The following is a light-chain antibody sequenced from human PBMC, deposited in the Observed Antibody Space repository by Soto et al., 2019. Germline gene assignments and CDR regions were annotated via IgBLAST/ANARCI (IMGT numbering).Light chain of an antibody. V-gene: IGKV1-5*03. CDR2: KAS. CDR1: QTISSW. CDR3: QQSYSNPVT. Sequence: DIQMTQSPSTLSGSVGDRVTITCRASQTISSWLAWYQQKPRKAPKLLIYKASTLKSGVPSRFSGSGSGTDFTLTISSLQPEDFATYYCQQSYSNPVTFGQGTKVDI. J-gene: IGKJ1*01.